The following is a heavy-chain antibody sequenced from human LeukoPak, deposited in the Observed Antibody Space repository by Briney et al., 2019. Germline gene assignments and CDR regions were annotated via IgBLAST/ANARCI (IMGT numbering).Heavy chain of an antibody. D-gene: IGHD3-3*01. J-gene: IGHJ4*02. CDR2: IYYSGST. CDR1: GGSISSSSYY. Sequence: PSETLSLTCTVSGGSISSSSYYWGWIRQPPGKGLEWIGSIYYSGSTYYNPSLKSRVTISVDTSKNQFSLKLSSVTAADTAVYCCARHGNYDFTDYWGQGTLVTVSS. CDR3: ARHGNYDFTDY. V-gene: IGHV4-39*01.